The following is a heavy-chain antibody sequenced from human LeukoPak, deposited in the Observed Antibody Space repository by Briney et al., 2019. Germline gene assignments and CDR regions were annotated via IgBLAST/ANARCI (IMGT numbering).Heavy chain of an antibody. D-gene: IGHD1-14*01. Sequence: GGSLRLSCAASGFAFSSYWMTWVRQAPVKGLEWVAKIKQDGSEKYYVDSVKGRFTISRDNAKSSLYLQMNSLRAEDTAVYYCARAYNKAFDYWGQGTLVTVSS. V-gene: IGHV3-7*01. CDR3: ARAYNKAFDY. CDR2: IKQDGSEK. CDR1: GFAFSSYW. J-gene: IGHJ4*02.